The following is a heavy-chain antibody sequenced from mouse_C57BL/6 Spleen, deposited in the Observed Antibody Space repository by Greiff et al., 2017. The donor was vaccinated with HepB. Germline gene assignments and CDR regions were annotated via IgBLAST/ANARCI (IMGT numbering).Heavy chain of an antibody. J-gene: IGHJ4*01. D-gene: IGHD2-4*01. CDR3: ARYGGLRRGDYAMDY. Sequence: VQLQQSGPELVKPGASVKIPCKASGYTFTDYNMDWVKQSHGKSLEWIGDINPNNGGTIYNQKFKGKATLTVDKSSSTAYMELRSLTSEDTAVYYCARYGGLRRGDYAMDYWGQGTSVTVSS. CDR2: INPNNGGT. V-gene: IGHV1-18*01. CDR1: GYTFTDYN.